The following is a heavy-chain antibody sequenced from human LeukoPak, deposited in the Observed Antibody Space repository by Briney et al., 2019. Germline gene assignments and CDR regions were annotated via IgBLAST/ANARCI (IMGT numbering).Heavy chain of an antibody. D-gene: IGHD3-10*01. Sequence: SETLSLTCSVSGGSVSSSSDYWDWIRQPPGKGLEWIGTIHYTGRTYYNPSLKSRVTMSVDTSKNQFSLELSSVTATDTAVYYCARPHGSGYYNYYMDVWGKGTTVIVSS. J-gene: IGHJ6*03. CDR1: GGSVSSSSDY. CDR2: IHYTGRT. CDR3: ARPHGSGYYNYYMDV. V-gene: IGHV4-39*01.